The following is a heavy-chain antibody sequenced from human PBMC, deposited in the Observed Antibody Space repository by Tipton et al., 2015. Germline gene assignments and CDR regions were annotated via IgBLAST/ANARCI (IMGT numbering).Heavy chain of an antibody. V-gene: IGHV4-4*07. CDR3: ARAMYYDLDV. J-gene: IGHJ6*02. CDR1: GDSISNYF. Sequence: TLSLTCTIPGDSISNYFWSWIRQPAGKGLEWIGRIQTSGNTNYNPSLKSRVTMSADTSKNQSSLKLSSVTAADTAVYYCARAMYYDLDVWGQGTTVTVAS. D-gene: IGHD2-8*01. CDR2: IQTSGNT.